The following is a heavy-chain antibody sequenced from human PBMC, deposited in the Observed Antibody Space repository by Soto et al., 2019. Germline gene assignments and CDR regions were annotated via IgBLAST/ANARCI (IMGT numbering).Heavy chain of an antibody. Sequence: SGTLSLTCTVSGGSISSYFWSWIRQPPGKGLEGIGCIYYSGTTNYNPSLKSRVTISVDTSKNQFSLKVNSVTAADTAVYYCARDRVITSAQSGVLDFSYYGMDVWGQGTTVTVSS. CDR3: ARDRVITSAQSGVLDFSYYGMDV. CDR2: IYYSGTT. CDR1: GGSISSYF. J-gene: IGHJ6*02. D-gene: IGHD3-22*01. V-gene: IGHV4-59*01.